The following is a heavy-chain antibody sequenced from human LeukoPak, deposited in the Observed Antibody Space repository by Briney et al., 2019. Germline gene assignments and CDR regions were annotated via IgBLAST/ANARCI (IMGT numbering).Heavy chain of an antibody. J-gene: IGHJ4*02. CDR3: ARITGTFDY. Sequence: GGSLRLSCAASGFTFNSYRMSWVRQAPGKGLEWVANMEPDGSKTYYVDSVRGRFTISRDNAKNLLYLQMNSLRAEDTAVYYCARITGTFDYWGQGTLVTVSS. CDR2: MEPDGSKT. D-gene: IGHD1-20*01. CDR1: GFTFNSYR. V-gene: IGHV3-7*01.